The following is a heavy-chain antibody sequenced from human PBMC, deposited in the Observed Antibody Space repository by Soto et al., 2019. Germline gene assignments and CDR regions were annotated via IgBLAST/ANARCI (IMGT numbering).Heavy chain of an antibody. V-gene: IGHV4-30-2*01. CDR1: GGSISSGGYS. CDR3: ARGPPLGY. J-gene: IGHJ4*02. CDR2: IYHSGST. Sequence: PSETLSLTCAVSGGSISSGGYSWSWIRQPPGKGLEWIGYIYHSGSTYYNPSLKSRVTISVDRSKNQFSLKLSSVTAADTAVYYCARGPPLGYSGQGTLVTVSS.